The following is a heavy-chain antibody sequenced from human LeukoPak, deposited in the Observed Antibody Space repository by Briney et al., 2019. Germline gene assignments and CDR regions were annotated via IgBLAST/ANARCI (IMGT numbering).Heavy chain of an antibody. CDR3: ARRGQLVWARYYDN. CDR1: GDSISSSSCY. Sequence: PSETLSLACTVSGDSISSSSCYWGWIRQPPGKGLEWTGSIYKSGSTYYSPSLKSRITMSVDTSKNQFSLKLSSVTAADTAVYYCARRGQLVWARYYDNWGRGTLVTVSS. CDR2: IYKSGST. V-gene: IGHV4-39*01. J-gene: IGHJ4*02. D-gene: IGHD6-6*01.